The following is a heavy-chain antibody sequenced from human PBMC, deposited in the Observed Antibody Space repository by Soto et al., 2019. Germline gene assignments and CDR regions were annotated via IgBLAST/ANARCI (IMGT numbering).Heavy chain of an antibody. V-gene: IGHV4-59*01. J-gene: IGHJ4*02. CDR3: ARDSVGSGYD. CDR1: GGSISGYY. Sequence: QVQLQESGPGLVKPSETLSLTCAVSGGSISGYYWSWIRQPPGKRLEWIGYIYYSGYTNYNPSLQRRVTISVDRSKNQFSLELRSGTASDTAVYYCARDSVGSGYDWGQGTLVTVSS. CDR2: IYYSGYT. D-gene: IGHD5-12*01.